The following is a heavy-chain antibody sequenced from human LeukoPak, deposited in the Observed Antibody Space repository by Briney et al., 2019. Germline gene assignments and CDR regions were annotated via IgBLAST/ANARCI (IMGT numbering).Heavy chain of an antibody. Sequence: GGSLRLSCAASGFTFSDYYMSWIRQAPGKGLEWVSSITSTATHTYYADSVKGRFTISRDNAKNSLILQTSSLTVADTGIYYCARDGSTNYGYYAFFDSWGQGALVTVSS. CDR1: GFTFSDYY. V-gene: IGHV3-11*06. CDR3: ARDGSTNYGYYAFFDS. J-gene: IGHJ4*02. D-gene: IGHD1-26*01. CDR2: ITSTATHT.